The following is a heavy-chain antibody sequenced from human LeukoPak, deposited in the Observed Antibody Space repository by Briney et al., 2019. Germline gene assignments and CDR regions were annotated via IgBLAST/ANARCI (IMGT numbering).Heavy chain of an antibody. V-gene: IGHV3-23*01. D-gene: IGHD1-7*01. J-gene: IGHJ4*02. Sequence: GSPRLSCAASGFTFSSYAMTWVRQAPGKGLEWVSSISGGGDTTPYAGCGTGRVTISRDNSKHTLYLQMNSLRAEDTARYYCAKGQKSELPLDHWGQGSLVSVSS. CDR1: GFTFSSYA. CDR3: AKGQKSELPLDH. CDR2: ISGGGDTT.